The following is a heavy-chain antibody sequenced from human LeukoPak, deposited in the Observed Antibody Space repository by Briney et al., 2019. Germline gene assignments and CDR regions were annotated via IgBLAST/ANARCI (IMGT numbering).Heavy chain of an antibody. CDR2: IAYTGTI. J-gene: IGHJ4*02. CDR1: GFIFSDHY. V-gene: IGHV3-69-1*01. Sequence: GSLRLSCAASGFIFSDHYMDWVRQAPGKGLEWVSYIAYTGTIHYADSVKGRFTISRDDAKNSLYLHMNSLRAEDTAVYYCTRDPRALDYWGQGTLVTVSS. CDR3: TRDPRALDY.